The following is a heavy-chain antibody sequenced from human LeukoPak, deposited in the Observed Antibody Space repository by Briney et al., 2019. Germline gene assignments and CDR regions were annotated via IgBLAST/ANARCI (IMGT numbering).Heavy chain of an antibody. J-gene: IGHJ5*02. D-gene: IGHD3-10*01. Sequence: ASVKVSCKASGYTFTDHYLHWVRQAPGQGLEWMGIINPSGGSTNYAQKFQGRVTMTRDTSTSTIYMEVSSLRSEDTAVYYCATSFRAVNWFDPWGQGTLVTVSS. CDR3: ATSFRAVNWFDP. CDR1: GYTFTDHY. V-gene: IGHV1-46*01. CDR2: INPSGGST.